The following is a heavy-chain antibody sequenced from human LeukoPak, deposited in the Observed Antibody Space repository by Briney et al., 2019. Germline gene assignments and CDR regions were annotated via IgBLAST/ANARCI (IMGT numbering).Heavy chain of an antibody. V-gene: IGHV3-30-3*01. CDR3: ARGPQVTSYYDSSGYYYEPPDY. J-gene: IGHJ4*02. Sequence: LPSETLSLTCTVSGGSISSSSYYWGWIRQPTGKGLEWVAVISYDGSNKYYADSVKGRFTISRDNSKNTLYLQMNSLRAEDTAVYYCARGPQVTSYYDSSGYYYEPPDYWGQGTLVTVSS. D-gene: IGHD3-22*01. CDR1: GGSISSSS. CDR2: ISYDGSNK.